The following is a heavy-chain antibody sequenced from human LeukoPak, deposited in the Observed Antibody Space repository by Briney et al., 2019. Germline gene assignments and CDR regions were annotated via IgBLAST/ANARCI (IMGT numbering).Heavy chain of an antibody. V-gene: IGHV3-9*03. CDR1: GFTFDDYA. D-gene: IGHD2-8*01. CDR3: AKDISTTGVYYMDV. J-gene: IGHJ6*03. CDR2: ISWNSGSI. Sequence: GGSLRLSCAASGFTFDDYAMHWVRQAPGKGLEWVSGISWNSGSIGYADSVKGRFTISRDNAKNSLYLQMNSLRAEDMALYYCAKDISTTGVYYMDVWGKGTTVTVSS.